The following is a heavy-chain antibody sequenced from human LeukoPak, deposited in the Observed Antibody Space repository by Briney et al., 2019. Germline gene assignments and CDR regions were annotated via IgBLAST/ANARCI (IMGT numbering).Heavy chain of an antibody. CDR1: GYSISSGYY. D-gene: IGHD3-22*01. J-gene: IGHJ4*02. V-gene: IGHV4-38-2*02. Sequence: PSETLSLTCTVSGYSISSGYYWGWIRQPPGKGLEWIGSIYHSGSTYYNPSLKSRVTISVDTSKNQFSLKLSSVTAADTAVYYCASNYYDSSGYYSHWGQGTLVTVSS. CDR2: IYHSGST. CDR3: ASNYYDSSGYYSH.